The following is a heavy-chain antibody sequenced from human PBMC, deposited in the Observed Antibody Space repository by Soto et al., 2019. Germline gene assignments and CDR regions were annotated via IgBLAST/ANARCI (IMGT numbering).Heavy chain of an antibody. V-gene: IGHV3-33*01. D-gene: IGHD6-6*01. CDR2: IWYDGSNK. CDR3: ARTGYSSSSGYYYYYGMDV. CDR1: GFTFSSYG. Sequence: PGGSLRLSCAASGFTFSSYGMHWVRQAPGKGLEWVAVIWYDGSNKYYADSVKGRFTISRDSSKNTLYLQMNSLRAEDTAVYYCARTGYSSSSGYYYYYGMDVWGQGTTVTVSS. J-gene: IGHJ6*02.